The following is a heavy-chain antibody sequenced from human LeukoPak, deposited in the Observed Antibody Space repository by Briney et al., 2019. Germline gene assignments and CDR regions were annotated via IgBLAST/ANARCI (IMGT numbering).Heavy chain of an antibody. V-gene: IGHV4-30-4*01. Sequence: SQTLSLTCTVSGGSISSGDYHWSWIRQSPGKGLEWIGYISYSGSTYYNPSLKSRVTISVDTSKNQFSLRLSSVTAADAAVYYCARDFYDTSGYYSNAFDIWGQGTVVTVSS. CDR1: GGSISSGDYH. CDR3: ARDFYDTSGYYSNAFDI. D-gene: IGHD3-22*01. J-gene: IGHJ3*02. CDR2: ISYSGST.